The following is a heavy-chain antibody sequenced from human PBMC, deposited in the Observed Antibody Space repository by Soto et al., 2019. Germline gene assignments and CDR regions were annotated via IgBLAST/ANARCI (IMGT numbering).Heavy chain of an antibody. CDR1: GYTFSING. J-gene: IGHJ4*02. Sequence: QVQLVQSGAEVKSPGASVKVSCKASGYTFSINGINWVRQAPGQGLEWMGWISAYTGNTKYAQSFQGRVTMTTDTSTSTAYLELRTLRYDDTAVYYCARKGGEWEPADYWGQGTLVTVSS. CDR2: ISAYTGNT. D-gene: IGHD1-26*01. CDR3: ARKGGEWEPADY. V-gene: IGHV1-18*01.